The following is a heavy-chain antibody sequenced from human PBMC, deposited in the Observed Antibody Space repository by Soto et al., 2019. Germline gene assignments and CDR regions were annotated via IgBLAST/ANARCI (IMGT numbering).Heavy chain of an antibody. CDR3: ASEGRGEGY. J-gene: IGHJ4*02. V-gene: IGHV4-59*01. D-gene: IGHD7-27*01. CDR2: IYYSGST. Sequence: QVQLQESGPGLVKPSETLSLTCTVSGGSISSYYWSWIRQPPGKGLEWIGYIYYSGSTNYNPSLKSRVTISVDTAKNQFSLKLSSVTAADTAVYYCASEGRGEGYWGQGTLVTVSS. CDR1: GGSISSYY.